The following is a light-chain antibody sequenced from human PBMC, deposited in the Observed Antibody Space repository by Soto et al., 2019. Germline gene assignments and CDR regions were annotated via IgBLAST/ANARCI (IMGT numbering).Light chain of an antibody. CDR2: DVN. CDR3: CSYAGSYTLV. CDR1: SSDVGGYNY. Sequence: QSALTQPRSVSGSPGQSVTISCTGTSSDVGGYNYVYWYQQHPGKAPKLMIYDVNKRPSGVPDRFSCSKSGNTASLTISGLQAEDEADYYCCSYAGSYTLVFGTGTKLTVL. V-gene: IGLV2-11*01. J-gene: IGLJ1*01.